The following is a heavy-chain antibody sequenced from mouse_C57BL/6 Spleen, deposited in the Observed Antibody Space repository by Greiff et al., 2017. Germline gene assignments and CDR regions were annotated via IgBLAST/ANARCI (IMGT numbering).Heavy chain of an antibody. CDR3: ARFYCSSYWYVDV. J-gene: IGHJ1*03. Sequence: EVKLQESGGGLVKPGGSLKLSCAASGFTFSDYGMHWVRQAPEKGLEWVAYISSGSSTIYYADTVKGRFTISRDNAKNNLFLQMTSLRSEDTAMYYCARFYCSSYWYVDVWGTGTTVTVSS. CDR1: GFTFSDYG. V-gene: IGHV5-17*01. D-gene: IGHD1-1*01. CDR2: ISSGSSTI.